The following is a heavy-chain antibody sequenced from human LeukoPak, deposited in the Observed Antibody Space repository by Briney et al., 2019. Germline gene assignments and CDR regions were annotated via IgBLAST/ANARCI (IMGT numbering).Heavy chain of an antibody. V-gene: IGHV1-2*02. Sequence: ASVKVSCKASGYTFTGYYMHWVRQAPGQGLEWMGWINPNSGGTNYAQKFQGRVTMTRDTSISTAYMELSRLRSDDTAVYYCARLYYDSSGCLYYFDYWGQGTLVTVSS. J-gene: IGHJ4*02. CDR1: GYTFTGYY. CDR3: ARLYYDSSGCLYYFDY. CDR2: INPNSGGT. D-gene: IGHD3-22*01.